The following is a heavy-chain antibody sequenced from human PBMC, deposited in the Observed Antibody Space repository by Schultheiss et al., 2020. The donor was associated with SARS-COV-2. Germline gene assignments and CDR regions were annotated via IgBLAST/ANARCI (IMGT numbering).Heavy chain of an antibody. CDR3: ARGSSSSGWANWFDP. D-gene: IGHD6-6*01. CDR2: INSDGSST. V-gene: IGHV3-74*01. J-gene: IGHJ5*02. CDR1: GFTFSSYW. Sequence: GGSLRLSCAASGFTFSSYWMHWVRQAPGKGLVWVSRINSDGSSTSYADSVKGRFTISRDNAKNTLYLQMNSLRAEDTAVYYCARGSSSSGWANWFDPWGQGTLVTVSS.